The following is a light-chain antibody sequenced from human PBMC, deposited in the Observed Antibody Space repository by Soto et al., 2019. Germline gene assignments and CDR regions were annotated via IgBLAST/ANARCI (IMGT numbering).Light chain of an antibody. V-gene: IGKV2-24*01. CDR2: KIS. Sequence: DIVITHTPLSLSFTPLQPSCISCKSSRSVVHSDGNTYLSWLQQRPGRPPRLLIYKISNRFSGVPDRFSGSGAGTDFTLKISRVEAEDVGVYYCMQATQFPLTFGGGTKVDIK. CDR3: MQATQFPLT. CDR1: RSVVHSDGNTY. J-gene: IGKJ4*01.